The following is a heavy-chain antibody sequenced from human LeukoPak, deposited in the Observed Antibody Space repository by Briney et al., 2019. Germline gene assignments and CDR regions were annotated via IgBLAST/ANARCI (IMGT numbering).Heavy chain of an antibody. Sequence: SETLSLTCTVSGYSISSGYYWGWIRQPPGKGLEWIGSIYHSGSTYYNPSLKSRVTISVDTSKNQFSQKLSSVTAADTAVYHCARVQRVSGWCDYWGQGTLVTVSS. CDR3: ARVQRVSGWCDY. D-gene: IGHD6-19*01. V-gene: IGHV4-38-2*02. CDR1: GYSISSGYY. CDR2: IYHSGST. J-gene: IGHJ4*02.